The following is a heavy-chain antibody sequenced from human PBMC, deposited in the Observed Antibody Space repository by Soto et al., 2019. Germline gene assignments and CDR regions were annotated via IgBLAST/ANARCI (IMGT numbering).Heavy chain of an antibody. CDR2: ISGSGGST. CDR3: AKGPLPPYCSSTSCYTGPPL. J-gene: IGHJ4*02. CDR1: GFTFSSYA. V-gene: IGHV3-23*01. D-gene: IGHD2-2*02. Sequence: GGSLRLSCAASGFTFSSYAMGWVRQAPGKGREWVSAISGSGGSTYDADSAEGRFTISRDNSKNTLYRQMNSLSAEDTAVYSCAKGPLPPYCSSTSCYTGPPLCGQGTLVTVSS.